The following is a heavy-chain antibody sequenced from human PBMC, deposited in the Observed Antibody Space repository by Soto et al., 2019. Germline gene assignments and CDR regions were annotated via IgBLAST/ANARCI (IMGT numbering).Heavy chain of an antibody. V-gene: IGHV5-51*01. CDR3: ASLSREYFDY. CDR1: GYSFTSYW. J-gene: IGHJ4*02. Sequence: PWESLKISCKGSGYSFTSYWIGLVRQMPGKGLEWMGIIYPGDSDTRYSPSFQGQVTISADKSISTAYLQWRRMKASDAAMYYYASLSREYFDYWGQGTLVTVSS. CDR2: IYPGDSDT.